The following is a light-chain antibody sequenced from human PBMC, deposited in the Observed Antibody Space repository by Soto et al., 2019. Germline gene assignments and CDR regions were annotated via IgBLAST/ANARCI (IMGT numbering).Light chain of an antibody. Sequence: QSALTQPASVSGSPGQSVTISCTGTSTDFVSYNRVSWYQHHPGTAPKLMIYEASNRPSGVSDRFSGSKSGNTASLTISGLQAADEADYYCSLYTSGKALVFGGGTKVTVL. CDR3: SLYTSGKALV. CDR1: STDFVSYNR. CDR2: EAS. V-gene: IGLV2-18*01. J-gene: IGLJ2*01.